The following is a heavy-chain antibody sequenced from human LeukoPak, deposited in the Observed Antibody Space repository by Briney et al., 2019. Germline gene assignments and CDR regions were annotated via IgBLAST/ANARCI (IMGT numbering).Heavy chain of an antibody. J-gene: IGHJ4*02. CDR3: AKDPRDHSYGWSWRYFDY. D-gene: IGHD5-18*01. CDR2: ISGSGHST. V-gene: IGHV3-23*01. Sequence: GGSLRLSCAASGFTFSNYGMNWVRQAPGKGLEWVSAISGSGHSTYYADSVKGRFTISRDNSKNTLYLQMNSLRPEDTAVYYCAKDPRDHSYGWSWRYFDYWGQGTLVTVSS. CDR1: GFTFSNYG.